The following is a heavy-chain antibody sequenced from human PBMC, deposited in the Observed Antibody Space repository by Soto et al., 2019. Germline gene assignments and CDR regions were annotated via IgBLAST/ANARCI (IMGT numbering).Heavy chain of an antibody. D-gene: IGHD2-15*01. J-gene: IGHJ6*02. CDR3: ARHLTYCSAGSCYSDFPYYGMDV. V-gene: IGHV4-39*01. Sequence: QLQLQESGPGLVKPSETLSLTCTVSGGSISSSSYYWGWIRQPPGKGLEWIGSIFYSGSTYYNPSLNSRVTISADTSNNQFSLKLSSVTAADTAVYYCARHLTYCSAGSCYSDFPYYGMDVWGQGTTVTVSS. CDR2: IFYSGST. CDR1: GGSISSSSYY.